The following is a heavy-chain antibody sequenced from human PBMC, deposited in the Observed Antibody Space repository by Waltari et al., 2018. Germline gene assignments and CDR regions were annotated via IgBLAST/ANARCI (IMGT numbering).Heavy chain of an antibody. CDR2: IYTSGST. V-gene: IGHV4-4*07. CDR3: AREQYCSSTSCTYYFDY. D-gene: IGHD2-2*01. Sequence: QVQLQESGPGLVKPSETLSLTCTVSGGSISSYYWSWIRQPAGKGLEWIGRIYTSGSTNYNPSLKSRVTMSVDTSKNQFSLKLSSVTAADTAVYYCAREQYCSSTSCTYYFDYWGQGTLVTVSS. CDR1: GGSISSYY. J-gene: IGHJ4*02.